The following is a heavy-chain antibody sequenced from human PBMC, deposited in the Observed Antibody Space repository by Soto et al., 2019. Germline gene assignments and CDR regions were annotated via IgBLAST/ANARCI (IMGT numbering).Heavy chain of an antibody. V-gene: IGHV1-18*01. Sequence: QDQLVQSGVAVKKPGASVKVSCKASGYSFTNYGITWVRQAPGQGFEWMGWISAYNGNTNYAQKFQGRVTMTADASTSTAYLELRSLRSDDTDVYYCARDRGVAPPVAGNTHYYYYMDVWGKGTTVTVSS. CDR1: GYSFTNYG. CDR3: ARDRGVAPPVAGNTHYYYYMDV. CDR2: ISAYNGNT. J-gene: IGHJ6*03. D-gene: IGHD6-19*01.